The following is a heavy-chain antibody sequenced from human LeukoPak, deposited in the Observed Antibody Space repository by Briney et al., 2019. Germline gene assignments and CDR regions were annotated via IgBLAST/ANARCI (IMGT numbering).Heavy chain of an antibody. J-gene: IGHJ4*02. Sequence: PGGSLRLSCAASGFTFSSCAMHWVRQAPGKGLEWVAVISYDGSNKYYADSVKGRFTISRDNSKNTLYLQMNSLRAEDTAVYYCARDLTYYYDSSGFPFDYWGQGTLVTVSS. CDR2: ISYDGSNK. V-gene: IGHV3-30-3*01. CDR3: ARDLTYYYDSSGFPFDY. CDR1: GFTFSSCA. D-gene: IGHD3-22*01.